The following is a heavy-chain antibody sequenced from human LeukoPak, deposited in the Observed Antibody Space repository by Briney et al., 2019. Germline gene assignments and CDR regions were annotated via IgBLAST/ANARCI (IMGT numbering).Heavy chain of an antibody. CDR3: ARLKLGELSLTPLFDY. J-gene: IGHJ4*02. Sequence: GGSLRLSCAASGFTFSSYSMNWVRQAPGKGLEWVSSISSSSSYIYYADSVKGRFTISRDNAKNSLYLQMNSLRAEDTAVYYCARLKLGELSLTPLFDYWGQGTLVTVSS. CDR1: GFTFSSYS. CDR2: ISSSSSYI. V-gene: IGHV3-21*01. D-gene: IGHD3-16*02.